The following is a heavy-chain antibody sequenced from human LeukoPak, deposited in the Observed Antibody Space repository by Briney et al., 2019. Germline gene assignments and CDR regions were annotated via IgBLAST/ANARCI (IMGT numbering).Heavy chain of an antibody. CDR1: GGSISSNSYY. CDR3: ARDFD. J-gene: IGHJ4*02. Sequence: KSSETLSLTCTVSGGSISSNSYYWGWVRQPPGKGLEWIGEINHSGSTNYNPSLESRVTISVDTSKNQFSLKLSSVTAADTAVYYCARDFDWGQGTLVTVSS. V-gene: IGHV4-39*07. CDR2: INHSGST.